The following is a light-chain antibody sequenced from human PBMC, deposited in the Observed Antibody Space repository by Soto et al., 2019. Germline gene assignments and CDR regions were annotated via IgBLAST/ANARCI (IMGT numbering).Light chain of an antibody. CDR2: AAS. J-gene: IGKJ5*01. Sequence: DIQKPKSPPSLYASVADRLTIPCPASQSISSYLNWYQQKPGKAPKLLIYAASSLQSGVPSRFSGSGSGTDFTLTIISLQPEDFATYYCQQSYSTQITFGQGTRLEIK. V-gene: IGKV1-39*01. CDR1: QSISSY. CDR3: QQSYSTQIT.